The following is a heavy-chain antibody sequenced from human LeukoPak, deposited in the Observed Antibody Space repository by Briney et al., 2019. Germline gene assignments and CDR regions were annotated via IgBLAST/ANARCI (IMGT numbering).Heavy chain of an antibody. V-gene: IGHV3-21*01. CDR2: ISGSSYHI. D-gene: IGHD6-25*01. CDR1: GFTFSTCS. CDR3: ARENLAAAADY. J-gene: IGHJ4*02. Sequence: GGSLRLSCAASGFTFSTCSMKWVRQAPGKALEWVSSISGSSYHIYYADSVKGRFTISRDNAKNTLYLQMNSLRLEDTAVYYCARENLAAAADYWGQGTVVTVSS.